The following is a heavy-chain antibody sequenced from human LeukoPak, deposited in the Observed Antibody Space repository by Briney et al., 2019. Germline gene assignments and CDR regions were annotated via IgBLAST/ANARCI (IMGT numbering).Heavy chain of an antibody. CDR1: GGSISTNYY. J-gene: IGHJ4*02. V-gene: IGHV4-39*01. Sequence: PSETLSLTCTVSGGSISTNYYWGWIRQPPGKGLEGIGSIHYSGSTYYNPSLKSRVTISVDTSKNQFTLKLSSVTAADTAVYYCARHGTWLTGLGYWGQGTLVTVSP. CDR3: ARHGTWLTGLGY. CDR2: IHYSGST. D-gene: IGHD3-9*01.